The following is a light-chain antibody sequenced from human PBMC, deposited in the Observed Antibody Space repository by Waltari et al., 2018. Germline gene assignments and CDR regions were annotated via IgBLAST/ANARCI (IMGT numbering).Light chain of an antibody. CDR3: AAWDSSLSAWV. V-gene: IGLV1-47*01. J-gene: IGLJ3*02. CDR2: RKS. CDR1: SSNLGSNP. Sequence: QSVLTQPPSASGTPGQRVTISCYGSSSNLGSNPVYWYQHLPGTAPKVLIYRKSRGPAGVPDRFSGSKSGAAGSLAMSGLRSEDEADYYCAAWDSSLSAWVFGGGTKLTVL.